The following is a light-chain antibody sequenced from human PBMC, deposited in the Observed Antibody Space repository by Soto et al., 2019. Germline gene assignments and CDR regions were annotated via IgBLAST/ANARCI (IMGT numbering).Light chain of an antibody. J-gene: IGKJ3*01. CDR1: QSVSSSY. Sequence: EIVLTQSPGTLSLSPGERATLSCRASQSVSSSYLAWYQHKPGQAPRLLIYDASSRATGIPDRFSGSGSGTDFTLAISRLEPEDFAVYYCQRYATSPTTFGPGTKVDIK. CDR3: QRYATSPTT. CDR2: DAS. V-gene: IGKV3-20*01.